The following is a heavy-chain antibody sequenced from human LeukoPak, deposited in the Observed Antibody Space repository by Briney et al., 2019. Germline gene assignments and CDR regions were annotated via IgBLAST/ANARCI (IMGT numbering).Heavy chain of an antibody. CDR3: ARKGLLGSGKPWFDP. CDR1: GCAFTSYD. J-gene: IGHJ5*02. CDR2: MNPNSGNT. V-gene: IGHV1-8*01. Sequence: ASVKVSCKASGCAFTSYDINWVRQASGQGLEWMGWMNPNSGNTASAQKFQGGVTMTRNTSISTAYMELTGLRSEDTAMYFCARKGLLGSGKPWFDPWGQGTLVTVSS. D-gene: IGHD2-15*01.